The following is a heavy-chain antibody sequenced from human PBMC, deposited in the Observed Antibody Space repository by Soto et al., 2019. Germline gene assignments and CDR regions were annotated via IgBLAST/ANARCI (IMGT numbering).Heavy chain of an antibody. CDR3: VRHVYGTTYDH. CDR2: ISYSGNS. V-gene: IGHV4-59*08. D-gene: IGHD2-8*01. CDR1: GESISGHD. Sequence: SETLSVTCSVAGESISGHDWSWIRQPPGKGLEWIGYISYSGNSNYSPSSSLKSRVTMSIDTSKTQLSVRLTSVTAADTAVYYCVRHVYGTTYDHWGPGILVTVSS. J-gene: IGHJ4*02.